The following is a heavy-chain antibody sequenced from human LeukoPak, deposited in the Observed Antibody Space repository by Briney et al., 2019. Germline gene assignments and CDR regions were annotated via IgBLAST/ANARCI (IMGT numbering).Heavy chain of an antibody. CDR1: GFTFSSYG. J-gene: IGHJ4*02. D-gene: IGHD5-18*01. V-gene: IGHV3-30*18. CDR2: ISYDGSNK. CDR3: AKDRGYSSH. Sequence: GRSLRLSCAASGFTFSSYGMHWVRQAPGKGLEWVAVISYDGSNKYYADSVKGRFTISRDNSKNTLYLQMNSLRAEDTAVYYCAKDRGYSSHWGQGTLVTVSS.